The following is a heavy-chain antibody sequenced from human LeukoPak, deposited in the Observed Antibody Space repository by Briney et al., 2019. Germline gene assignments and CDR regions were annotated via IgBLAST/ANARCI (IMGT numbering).Heavy chain of an antibody. J-gene: IGHJ6*03. D-gene: IGHD3-3*01. V-gene: IGHV1-8*01. Sequence: GASVKVSCKASGYTFTSYDINRVRQATGQGLEWMGWMNPNSGNTGYAQKFQGRVTMTRNTSISTAYMELSSLRSEDTAVYYCARGIGVYYYYYYMDVWGKGTTVTVSS. CDR2: MNPNSGNT. CDR1: GYTFTSYD. CDR3: ARGIGVYYYYYYMDV.